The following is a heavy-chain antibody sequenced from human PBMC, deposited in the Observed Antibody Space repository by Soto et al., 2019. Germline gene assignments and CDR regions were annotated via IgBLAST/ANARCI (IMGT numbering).Heavy chain of an antibody. V-gene: IGHV1-18*01. CDR2: ISAYNGNT. D-gene: IGHD3-9*01. Sequence: GASVKVSCKASGYTFTSYGISWVRQAPGQGLEWMGWISAYNGNTNYAQKLQGRVTMTTDTSTSTAYMELRSLRSDDTAVYYCARVNYDILTGHNWFDPWGQGTLVTVPS. CDR1: GYTFTSYG. J-gene: IGHJ5*02. CDR3: ARVNYDILTGHNWFDP.